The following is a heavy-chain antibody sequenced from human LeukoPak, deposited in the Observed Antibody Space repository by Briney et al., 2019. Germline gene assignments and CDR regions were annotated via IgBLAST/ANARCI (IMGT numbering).Heavy chain of an antibody. CDR3: ARTREWLAPRDAFDV. Sequence: ASVKVSCKASGYTFTGYYLHWVRQAPGQGLEWMGWIGPDSGATNSAQEFQGRVTMTRDTSISTAYMELNRLTSDDTAVYYCARTREWLAPRDAFDVWGQGTMVTVSS. CDR2: IGPDSGAT. V-gene: IGHV1-2*02. CDR1: GYTFTGYY. D-gene: IGHD6-19*01. J-gene: IGHJ3*01.